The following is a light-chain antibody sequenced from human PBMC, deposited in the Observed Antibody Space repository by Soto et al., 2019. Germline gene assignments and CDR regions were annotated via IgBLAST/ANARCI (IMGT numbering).Light chain of an antibody. Sequence: IQLTQSPSSLSASVGDRVTISCRASQCIGTYLAWYQQKPGKAPKLLIYAAFTLHSGVPARFSGSRSGTDFTLTISSLQPEDFATYYCQQVNSYPQTFGQGTRLEIK. CDR2: AAF. CDR3: QQVNSYPQT. CDR1: QCIGTY. J-gene: IGKJ5*01. V-gene: IGKV1-9*01.